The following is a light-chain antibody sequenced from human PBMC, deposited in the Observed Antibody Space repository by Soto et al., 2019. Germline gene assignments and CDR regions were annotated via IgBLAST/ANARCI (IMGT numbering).Light chain of an antibody. CDR3: QHYIPYSAP. Sequence: DIEMTQKKYSLSASVGDRFTITCRASQTISSWLAWYQQKPGKAPKLLIYKASTLKSGVPSRFSGSGSGTEFTLTISSLQPDDFATYYCQHYIPYSAPFGQGTKL. CDR1: QTISSW. J-gene: IGKJ1*01. V-gene: IGKV1-5*03. CDR2: KAS.